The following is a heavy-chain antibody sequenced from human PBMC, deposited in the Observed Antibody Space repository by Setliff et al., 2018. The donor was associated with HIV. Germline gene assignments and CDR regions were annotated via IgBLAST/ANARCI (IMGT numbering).Heavy chain of an antibody. CDR2: INPHTGVT. D-gene: IGHD3-9*01. J-gene: IGHJ4*02. V-gene: IGHV1-2*02. CDR3: ATFDYNLLTGCPC. CDR1: GYIFIRYY. Sequence: ASVKVSCKTSGYIFIRYYIFWVRQAPGQGLEWMGNINPHTGVTKYAEKFQGRVTMTRDTSVSTAYMELSRLRSDDTALYFCATFDYNLLTGCPCWGQGTLVTVSS.